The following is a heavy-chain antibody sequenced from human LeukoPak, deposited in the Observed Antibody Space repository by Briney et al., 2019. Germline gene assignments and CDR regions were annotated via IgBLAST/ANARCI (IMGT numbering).Heavy chain of an antibody. CDR1: GFTFSSIW. J-gene: IGHJ4*02. V-gene: IGHV3-7*03. CDR2: INQDGREK. D-gene: IGHD6-19*01. CDR3: ARVSDISVAAYFDY. Sequence: GGSLRLSCAASGFTFSSIWMSWVRQAPGKGLEWVANINQDGREKYYVDSVKGRFTISRDNAKNSLYLQMNSLRAEDTALYYCARVSDISVAAYFDYWGQGTLVTVSS.